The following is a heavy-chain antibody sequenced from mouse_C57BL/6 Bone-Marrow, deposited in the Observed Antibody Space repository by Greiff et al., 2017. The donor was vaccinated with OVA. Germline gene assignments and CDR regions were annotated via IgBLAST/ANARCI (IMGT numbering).Heavy chain of an antibody. J-gene: IGHJ3*01. CDR2: IYPRSGNT. Sequence: QVQLQQSGAELARPGASVKLSCKASGYTFTSYGISWVKQRTGQGLEWIGEIYPRSGNTYYNETFKGKATLTADKSSSTAYMELRSLTSEDSAVYGCARSRNYYGSSYGFAYWGQGTLVTVSA. D-gene: IGHD1-1*01. CDR3: ARSRNYYGSSYGFAY. CDR1: GYTFTSYG. V-gene: IGHV1-81*01.